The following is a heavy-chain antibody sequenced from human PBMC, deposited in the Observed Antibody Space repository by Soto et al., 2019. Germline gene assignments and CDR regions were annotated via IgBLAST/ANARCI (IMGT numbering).Heavy chain of an antibody. CDR2: ISSNGGST. CDR1: GFTFSSYA. J-gene: IGHJ6*04. CDR3: ARVGDFWSGYSQMDV. V-gene: IGHV3-64*01. D-gene: IGHD3-3*01. Sequence: PGVSLRLSCAASGFTFSSYAMDWVRQAPGKGLEYVSAISSNGGSTYYANSVKGRFTISRDNSKNTLYLQMGSLRAEDMAVYYCARVGDFWSGYSQMDVWGKGTTVTVSS.